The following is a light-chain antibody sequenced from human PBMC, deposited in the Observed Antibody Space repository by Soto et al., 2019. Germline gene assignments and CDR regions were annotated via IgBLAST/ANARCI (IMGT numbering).Light chain of an antibody. CDR1: SSDVGGYNY. J-gene: IGLJ1*01. CDR3: SSYTSSSTSV. V-gene: IGLV2-14*01. CDR2: EVS. Sequence: QYVLTQPASVSGSPGQSITISCTGTSSDVGGYNYVSWYQQHPGKAPKLMIYEVSNRPSGVSNRFSGSKSGNTASLTISGLHAEDEADYYCSSYTSSSTSVFGTGTKVTVL.